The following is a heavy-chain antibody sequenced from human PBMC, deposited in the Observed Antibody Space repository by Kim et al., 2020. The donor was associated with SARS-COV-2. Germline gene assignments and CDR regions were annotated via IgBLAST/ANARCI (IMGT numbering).Heavy chain of an antibody. Sequence: SNPALKSRVTISVDTSKNQFSLKLSSVTAADTAVYYCARYDFWSGYYADYWGQGTLVTVSS. J-gene: IGHJ4*02. CDR3: ARYDFWSGYYADY. D-gene: IGHD3-3*01. V-gene: IGHV4-30-2*05.